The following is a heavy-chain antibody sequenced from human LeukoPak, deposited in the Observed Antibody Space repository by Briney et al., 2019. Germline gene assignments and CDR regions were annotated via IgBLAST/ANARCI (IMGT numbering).Heavy chain of an antibody. D-gene: IGHD3-3*01. CDR3: ASILPAYYDFWSGYYTTNDAFDI. Sequence: PSETLSLTCAVYGGSFSGYYWSWIRQPPGKGLEWIGEINRSGSTNYNPSLKSRVTISVDTSKNQFSLKLSSVTAADTAVYYCASILPAYYDFWSGYYTTNDAFDIWGQGTMVTVSS. CDR1: GGSFSGYY. J-gene: IGHJ3*02. V-gene: IGHV4-34*01. CDR2: INRSGST.